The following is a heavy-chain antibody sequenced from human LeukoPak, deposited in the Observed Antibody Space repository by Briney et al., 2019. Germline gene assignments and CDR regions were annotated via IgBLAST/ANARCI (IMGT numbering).Heavy chain of an antibody. CDR1: GFTFSSYA. D-gene: IGHD2-15*01. V-gene: IGHV3-30-3*01. CDR2: IPYDGSNK. Sequence: GGSLRLSCAASGFTFSSYAMHWVRQAPGKGLEWVAVIPYDGSNKYYADSVKGRFTISRDNSKNTLYLQMNSLRAEDTAVYYCARAQHIVVVVAASDYWGQGTLVTVSS. CDR3: ARAQHIVVVVAASDY. J-gene: IGHJ4*02.